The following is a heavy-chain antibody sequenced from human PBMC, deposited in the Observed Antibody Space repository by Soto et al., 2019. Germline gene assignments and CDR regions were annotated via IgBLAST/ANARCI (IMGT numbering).Heavy chain of an antibody. V-gene: IGHV5-51*01. CDR3: ARWELLPGFDF. D-gene: IGHD1-26*01. CDR1: GFSFTSYW. CDR2: IYPGDSDT. J-gene: IGHJ3*01. Sequence: GESLKISCKGSGFSFTSYWIGWVRQMPGKGLEWMGSIYPGDSDTRYSPSFQGQVTISADKSITTAYLQWSSLKASDTAMYYCARWELLPGFDFWGQGTMVTVSS.